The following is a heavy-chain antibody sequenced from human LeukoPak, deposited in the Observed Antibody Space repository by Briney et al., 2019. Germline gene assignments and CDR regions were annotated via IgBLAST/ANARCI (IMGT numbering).Heavy chain of an antibody. J-gene: IGHJ3*02. Sequence: PSETLSLTCTVSGDSISSSNCYWGWIRQPPGKGLEWIGSIYYRGKTYYNPSLKSPLTISVDTSKNQFSLNLSSVTAADTALYYCARHLMASGAFDIWGQGTMLSVSS. CDR1: GDSISSSNCY. V-gene: IGHV4-39*01. CDR3: ARHLMASGAFDI. CDR2: IYYRGKT. D-gene: IGHD3-10*01.